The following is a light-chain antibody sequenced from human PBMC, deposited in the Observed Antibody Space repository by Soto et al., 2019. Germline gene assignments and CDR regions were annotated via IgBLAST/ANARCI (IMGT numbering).Light chain of an antibody. V-gene: IGLV2-14*01. CDR3: SSYSWSSTDVV. CDR2: EVS. Sequence: QSALTQPASVSGFPGQTITISCTGTSTNLGDSNDVCWYQQLPGRAPKLMIFEVSNRPSGVSNRFSGSKSGNSASLAITGLQAEDEGDYYCSSYSWSSTDVVFGGGTKLTVL. CDR1: STNLGDSND. J-gene: IGLJ2*01.